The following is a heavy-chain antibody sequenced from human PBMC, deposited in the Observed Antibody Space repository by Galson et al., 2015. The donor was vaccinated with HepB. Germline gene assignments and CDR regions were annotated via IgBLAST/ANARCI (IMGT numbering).Heavy chain of an antibody. CDR2: ISFDGSTE. CDR1: GFTFSTHG. J-gene: IGHJ4*02. D-gene: IGHD5-24*01. V-gene: IGHV3-30*14. Sequence: SLRLSCAASGFTFSTHGVQWVRQAPGKGLEWVALISFDGSTEYYADSVKGRFLMSRDNSKSTVYLQMNRPRPGDTAVYYCARSRTAITLPRFDFWGQGTLVTVS. CDR3: ARSRTAITLPRFDF.